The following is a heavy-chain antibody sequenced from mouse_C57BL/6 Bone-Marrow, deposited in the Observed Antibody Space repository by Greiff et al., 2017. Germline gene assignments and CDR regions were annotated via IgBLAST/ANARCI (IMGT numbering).Heavy chain of an antibody. CDR3: SRHVTTVLATKYFDV. V-gene: IGHV5-9*01. CDR1: GFTFSSYT. CDR2: ISGGGGNT. J-gene: IGHJ1*03. D-gene: IGHD1-1*01. Sequence: VQLKESGGGLVKPGGSLKLSCAASGFTFSSYTMSWVRQTPEKGLQWVAAISGGGGNTYYQDSVKGRFTISRDNDKNILYLQMSSLRSEDTAFSYCSRHVTTVLATKYFDVWGTGPPATVSS.